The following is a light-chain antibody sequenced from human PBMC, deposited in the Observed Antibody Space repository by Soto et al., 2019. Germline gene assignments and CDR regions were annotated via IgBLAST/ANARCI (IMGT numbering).Light chain of an antibody. V-gene: IGKV3-20*01. J-gene: IGKJ4*01. Sequence: EIVLTQSPGTLSLSPGERATLSCRASQSVSSSYLAWYQQKPGQAPRLLIYGASSRATGIPDRFSGSGSGTEFTLTISRLEPEDFAVYYCQQCAGSPLTFGGGTKVEIK. CDR2: GAS. CDR3: QQCAGSPLT. CDR1: QSVSSSY.